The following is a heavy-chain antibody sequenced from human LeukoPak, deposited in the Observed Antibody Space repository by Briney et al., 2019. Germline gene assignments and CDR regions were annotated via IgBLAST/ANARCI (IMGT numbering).Heavy chain of an antibody. J-gene: IGHJ5*02. V-gene: IGHV1-46*01. D-gene: IGHD2-15*01. CDR1: GYTFTSYY. Sequence: LGASVKVSCKASGYTFTSYYMHWVRQAPGQGLEWMGIINPNGGSTSYAQNFQGRVTITRDTSASTTYMEPNSLTSEDTAMYYCAREGYCSGGSCYTPVSWFDPWGQGTLVTVSS. CDR2: INPNGGST. CDR3: AREGYCSGGSCYTPVSWFDP.